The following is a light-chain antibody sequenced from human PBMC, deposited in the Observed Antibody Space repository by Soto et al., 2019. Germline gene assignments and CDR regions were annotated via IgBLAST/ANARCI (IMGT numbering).Light chain of an antibody. CDR1: QSISSW. CDR3: QQLHGYPIT. Sequence: IQMTQSPSTLSASVGDRLTITCLASQSISSWLAWYQQKPGRAPKLLIYKASNLESGVPSRFSGSGSGTEFTLTISSLQPEDFATYYCQQLHGYPITFGQGTRLEIK. J-gene: IGKJ5*01. CDR2: KAS. V-gene: IGKV1-5*03.